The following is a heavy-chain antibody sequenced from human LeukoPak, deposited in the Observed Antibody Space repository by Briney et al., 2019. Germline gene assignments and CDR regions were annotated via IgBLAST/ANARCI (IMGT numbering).Heavy chain of an antibody. J-gene: IGHJ6*03. V-gene: IGHV3-53*01. Sequence: SGGSLRLSCAASGFTVSSNYMSWVRQAPGKGLEWVSVIYSGGSTYYADSVKGRITISRDNSKNTLYLQMNSLRAEDTAVYYCARGFRGYDWGYYMDVWGKGTTVTISS. D-gene: IGHD5-12*01. CDR1: GFTVSSNY. CDR3: ARGFRGYDWGYYMDV. CDR2: IYSGGST.